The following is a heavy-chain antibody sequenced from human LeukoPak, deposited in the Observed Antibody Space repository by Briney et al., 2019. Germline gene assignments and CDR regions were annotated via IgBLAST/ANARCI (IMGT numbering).Heavy chain of an antibody. V-gene: IGHV3-7*02. J-gene: IGHJ5*02. CDR2: IQQDGSEK. CDR3: ARGAIAGRGDNWFWFDP. D-gene: IGHD6-13*01. CDR1: GFTFSSYW. Sequence: GGSLRLSCATSGFTFSSYWMSWVRQAPGKGLEWVASIQQDGSEKYYVDSVKGRFTISRDNAKNSLFLQMNSLRAEDTAVYYCARGAIAGRGDNWFWFDPWGQGTLVTVSS.